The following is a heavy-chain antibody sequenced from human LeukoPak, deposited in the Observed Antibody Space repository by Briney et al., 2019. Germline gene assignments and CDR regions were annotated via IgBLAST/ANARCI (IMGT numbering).Heavy chain of an antibody. J-gene: IGHJ4*02. V-gene: IGHV4-59*08. Sequence: SETLSLTCTVSDGSISSYYWSWIRQPPGKGLEWIGYIYYSGSTNYNPSLKSRVTISVDTSKNQFSLKVSSVTAADTAVYYCARGSSWSYYFDYGGQGTLVTVSS. D-gene: IGHD6-13*01. CDR1: DGSISSYY. CDR3: ARGSSWSYYFDY. CDR2: IYYSGST.